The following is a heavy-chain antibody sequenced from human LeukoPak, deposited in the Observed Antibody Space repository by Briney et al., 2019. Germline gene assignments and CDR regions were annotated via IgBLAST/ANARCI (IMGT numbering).Heavy chain of an antibody. CDR2: IIPIFGTA. D-gene: IGHD1-26*01. J-gene: IGHJ6*03. Sequence: GASVKVSCKASGGTFSSYAISWVRQAPGQGLEWMGGIIPIFGTANYAQKFQGRVTITADKSTSTAYMELSSLRSEDTAVYYCARSTWELNPILYYYYMDVWGKGTTVTVSS. CDR3: ARSTWELNPILYYYYMDV. V-gene: IGHV1-69*06. CDR1: GGTFSSYA.